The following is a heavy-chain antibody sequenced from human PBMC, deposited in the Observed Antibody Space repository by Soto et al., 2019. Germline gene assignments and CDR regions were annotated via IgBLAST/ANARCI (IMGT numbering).Heavy chain of an antibody. J-gene: IGHJ6*02. CDR2: IYPGDSDT. V-gene: IGHV5-51*01. D-gene: IGHD6-13*01. CDR3: ARQPWAAGYYDYGMGV. Sequence: GESLKISCKGSGYSFTSYWIGWVRQMPGKGLEWMGIIYPGDSDTRYSPSFQGQVTISADKSISTAYLRWSSLKASDTAMYYCARQPWAAGYYDYGMGVWGQGTTVTVSS. CDR1: GYSFTSYW.